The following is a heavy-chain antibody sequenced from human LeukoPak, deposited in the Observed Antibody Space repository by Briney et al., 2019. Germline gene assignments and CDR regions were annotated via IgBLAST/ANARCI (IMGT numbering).Heavy chain of an antibody. CDR2: IRYDGSKK. Sequence: GGSLRLSCAASGFIFSSYGMHWVRQAPGKGLEWVAFIRYDGSKKYYADSVKGRFTISRDNSKSTLYLQMNSLRAEDTAVYYCAELGITMIGGVWGKGTTVAISS. CDR1: GFIFSSYG. D-gene: IGHD3-10*02. V-gene: IGHV3-30*02. CDR3: AELGITMIGGV. J-gene: IGHJ6*04.